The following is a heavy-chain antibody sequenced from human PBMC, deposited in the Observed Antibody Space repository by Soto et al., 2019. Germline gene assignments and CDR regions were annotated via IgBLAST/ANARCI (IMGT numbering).Heavy chain of an antibody. CDR3: ATEPVQLDFQYNWNYARSGWFDX. CDR2: FDPEDGET. CDR1: GYTLTELS. V-gene: IGHV1-24*01. D-gene: IGHD1-7*01. Sequence: ASVKVSCKVSGYTLTELSMHWVRQAPGKGLEWMGGFDPEDGETIYAQKFQGRVTMTEDTSTDTAYMELSSLRSEDTAVYYCATEPVQLDFQYNWNYARSGWFDXWGQGTLVTVSS. J-gene: IGHJ5*02.